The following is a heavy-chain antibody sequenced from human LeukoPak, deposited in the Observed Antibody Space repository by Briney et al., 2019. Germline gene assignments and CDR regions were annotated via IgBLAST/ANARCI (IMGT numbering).Heavy chain of an antibody. CDR1: GYIFTSYY. J-gene: IGHJ4*02. D-gene: IGHD6-13*01. Sequence: ASVKVSCKASGYIFTSYYMHWVRQAPGQGLEWMGWINPNSGGTNSAQKFQGRVTMTRDTSISTAYMELRSLRSDDTAVYYCARVAYSSSWYSDYWGQGTLVTVSS. V-gene: IGHV1-2*02. CDR2: INPNSGGT. CDR3: ARVAYSSSWYSDY.